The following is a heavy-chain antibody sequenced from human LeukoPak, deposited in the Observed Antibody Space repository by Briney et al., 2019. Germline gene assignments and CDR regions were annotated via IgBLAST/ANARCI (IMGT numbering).Heavy chain of an antibody. CDR2: ISAYNGNT. V-gene: IGHV1-18*01. J-gene: IGHJ5*02. Sequence: GASVEVSCKASGYTLDTYGISWVRQAPGQGLEWMGWISAYNGNTNYAQKLQGRVTMTTDTSTSTAYMELRSLRSDDTAVYYCARLEYSSSSWFDPWGQGTLVTVSS. CDR1: GYTLDTYG. CDR3: ARLEYSSSSWFDP. D-gene: IGHD6-6*01.